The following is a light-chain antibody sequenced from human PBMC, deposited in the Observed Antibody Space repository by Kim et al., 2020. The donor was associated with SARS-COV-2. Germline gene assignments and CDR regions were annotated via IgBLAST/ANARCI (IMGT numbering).Light chain of an antibody. CDR3: AAWDESLDGFLV. CDR1: RSNIGSNP. J-gene: IGLJ2*01. CDR2: SNS. Sequence: QSVIISCSGSRSNIGSNPVNWYQHVQGTAPKLLIDSNSDRPSGVPDRFTASKSDTSAALAISGLQSEDETTYYCAAWDESLDGFLVFGGGTQLTVL. V-gene: IGLV1-44*01.